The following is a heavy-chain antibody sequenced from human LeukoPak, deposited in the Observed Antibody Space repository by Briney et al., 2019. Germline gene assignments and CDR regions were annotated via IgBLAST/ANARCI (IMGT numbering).Heavy chain of an antibody. CDR1: GGSISGYY. CDR3: ARTQHRGYTYGVFDY. J-gene: IGHJ4*02. CDR2: IYSTGST. D-gene: IGHD5-18*01. V-gene: IGHV4-4*07. Sequence: SETLSLTCTVSGGSISGYYWTWIRQPAGKGLEWIGRIYSTGSTNYNPSLKSRVAISVDTSKNQFSLSLTSVTAADTAVYYCARTQHRGYTYGVFDYWGQGTLVTVSS.